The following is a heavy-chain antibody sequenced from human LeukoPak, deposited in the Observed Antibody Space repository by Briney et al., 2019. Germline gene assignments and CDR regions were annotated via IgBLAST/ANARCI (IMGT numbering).Heavy chain of an antibody. CDR2: ISSDGSNT. CDR1: EFTFRSYD. V-gene: IGHV3-30*03. CDR3: ARDKGVAAAALFDP. J-gene: IGHJ5*02. D-gene: IGHD6-13*01. Sequence: GRSLRLSCAASEFTFRSYDMYWVRQAPGKGLEWVALISSDGSNTNYADSVKGRFTISRDNPKNTLYLQMNSLRPEDTAVYYCARDKGVAAAALFDPWGQGTLVTVSS.